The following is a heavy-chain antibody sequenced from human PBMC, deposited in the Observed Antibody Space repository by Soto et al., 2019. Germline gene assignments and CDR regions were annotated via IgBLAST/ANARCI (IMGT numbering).Heavy chain of an antibody. J-gene: IGHJ6*02. D-gene: IGHD2-2*01. CDR3: ARSDCTSNSCFPPGGMDV. Sequence: GSVKVSCKACGCTFTSYYSHGVGQARGQGGEGMGGINSGGGSTSNAKKFHGRVTMTSDTSTTTVYLELSSLRPEDTAISYCARSDCTSNSCFPPGGMDVWGQGTTVTVSS. V-gene: IGHV1-46*01. CDR1: GCTFTSYY. CDR2: INSGGGST.